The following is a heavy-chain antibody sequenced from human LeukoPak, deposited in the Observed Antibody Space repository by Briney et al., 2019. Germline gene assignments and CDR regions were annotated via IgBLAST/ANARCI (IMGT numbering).Heavy chain of an antibody. CDR2: IIPIFGTA. CDR1: GGTFSSYA. D-gene: IGHD2-2*01. J-gene: IGHJ4*02. V-gene: IGHV1-69*05. Sequence: SVKVSCKASGGTFSSYAISWVRQAPGQGLEWMGGIIPIFGTANYAQKFQGRVTITTDESTSTAYMELSSLRSEDTAVYYCASPSRYRSSTSCPLGYWGQGTLVTVSS. CDR3: ASPSRYRSSTSCPLGY.